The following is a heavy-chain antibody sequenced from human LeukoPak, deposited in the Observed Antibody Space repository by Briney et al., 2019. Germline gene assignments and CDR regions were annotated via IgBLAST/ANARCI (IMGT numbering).Heavy chain of an antibody. Sequence: SETLSLTCTVSGGSISSYYWSWIRQPAGKGLEWIGRIYTSGSTNYNPSLKSRVTMSLDTSKNQFSLKLSSVTAADTAVYYCARDGGFGVVIAYYFDYWGQGTLVTVSS. CDR3: ARDGGFGVVIAYYFDY. CDR1: GGSISSYY. J-gene: IGHJ4*02. CDR2: IYTSGST. V-gene: IGHV4-4*07. D-gene: IGHD3-3*01.